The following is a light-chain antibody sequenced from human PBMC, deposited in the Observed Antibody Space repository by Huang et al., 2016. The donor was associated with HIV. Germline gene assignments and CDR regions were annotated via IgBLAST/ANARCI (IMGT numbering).Light chain of an antibody. CDR1: QSIDGY. V-gene: IGKV1-39*01. CDR2: SAS. Sequence: IQMTQSPSSLSASVGDRVTIPCRAGQSIDGYLNWYQQKSGKAPKLLISSASTLHTGVPPRFSGSGSGTDYTLIINNVQPDDFATYFCQQSYSTLITFGQGSRL. CDR3: QQSYSTLIT. J-gene: IGKJ5*01.